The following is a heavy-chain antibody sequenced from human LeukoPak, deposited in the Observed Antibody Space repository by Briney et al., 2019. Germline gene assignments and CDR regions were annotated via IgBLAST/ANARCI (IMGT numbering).Heavy chain of an antibody. V-gene: IGHV5-51*01. CDR3: ARLRSSAWRDAFDI. D-gene: IGHD6-19*01. CDR1: GYSFTNYW. Sequence: GESLKISCKGSGYSFTNYWVSWVRQMPGKGLEWMGIIYPGDSESRYSPSFQGQVTISADKSISTAYLQWSSLKASDTAMYYCARLRSSAWRDAFDIWGQGTMVTVSS. CDR2: IYPGDSES. J-gene: IGHJ3*02.